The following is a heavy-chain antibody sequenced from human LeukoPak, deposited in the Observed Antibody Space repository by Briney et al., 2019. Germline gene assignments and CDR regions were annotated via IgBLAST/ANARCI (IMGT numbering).Heavy chain of an antibody. J-gene: IGHJ6*03. Sequence: SVKVSCKASGGTFSSYAISWVRQAPGQGLEWMGGIIPIFGTANYAQKFQGRVTITTDESTSTGYMELSSLRSEDTAVYYCARGKYSSSWYPYYYYYMDVWGKGTTVTVSS. CDR2: IIPIFGTA. CDR1: GGTFSSYA. D-gene: IGHD6-13*01. V-gene: IGHV1-69*05. CDR3: ARGKYSSSWYPYYYYYMDV.